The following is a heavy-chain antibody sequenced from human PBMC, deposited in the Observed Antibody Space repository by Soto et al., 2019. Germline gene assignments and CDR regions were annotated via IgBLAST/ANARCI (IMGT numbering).Heavy chain of an antibody. J-gene: IGHJ4*02. D-gene: IGHD2-2*02. CDR3: ARQEYCSSTSCYTVDS. CDR2: IYLGDSNT. V-gene: IGHV5-51*01. Sequence: PGESLKISCKVSGYRFTSYWIGWVRQMPGKGLEWMGIIYLGDSNTRYSPSFQGQVTISADKSISTAYLQWSSLKASDTAIYYCARQEYCSSTSCYTVDSWGQGTLVTVYS. CDR1: GYRFTSYW.